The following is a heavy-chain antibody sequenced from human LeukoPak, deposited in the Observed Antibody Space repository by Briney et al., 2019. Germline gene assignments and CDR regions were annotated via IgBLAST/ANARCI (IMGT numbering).Heavy chain of an antibody. J-gene: IGHJ4*02. V-gene: IGHV3-21*01. D-gene: IGHD6-13*01. Sequence: GGSLRLSCAASGFTFSSYSMNWVRQAPGKGLEWVSSISSSSSYTYYADSVKGRFTISRDNAKNSLYLQMNSLRAEDTAVYYCAINSSQATIDYWGQGTLVTDSS. CDR3: AINSSQATIDY. CDR1: GFTFSSYS. CDR2: ISSSSSYT.